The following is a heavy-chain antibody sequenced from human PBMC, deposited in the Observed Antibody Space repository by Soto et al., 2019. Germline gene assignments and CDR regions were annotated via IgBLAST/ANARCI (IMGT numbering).Heavy chain of an antibody. Sequence: SLRLSCAASGFTFSSYSMNWVRQAPGKGLEWVSYISSSSSTIYYADSVKGRFTISRDNAKNSLYLQMNSLRDEDTAVYYCARTDYGSGSYLPLYWGQGTLVTVS. CDR2: ISSSSSTI. J-gene: IGHJ4*02. V-gene: IGHV3-48*02. D-gene: IGHD3-10*01. CDR1: GFTFSSYS. CDR3: ARTDYGSGSYLPLY.